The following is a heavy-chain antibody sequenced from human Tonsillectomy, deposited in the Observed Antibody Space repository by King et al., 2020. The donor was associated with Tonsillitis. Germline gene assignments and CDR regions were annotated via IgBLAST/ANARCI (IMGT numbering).Heavy chain of an antibody. CDR3: ARAASSSWSHFDY. V-gene: IGHV4-30-2*01. Sequence: LQLQESGSGLVKPSQTLSLTCAVSGGSISSGGYSWSWIRQPPGKGLEWIGYIYHSGSTYYNPSLKSRVTISVDRSKNQFSLKLSPVTAADTAVYYCARAASSSWSHFDYWGQGTLVTVSS. J-gene: IGHJ4*02. CDR2: IYHSGST. D-gene: IGHD6-13*01. CDR1: GGSISSGGYS.